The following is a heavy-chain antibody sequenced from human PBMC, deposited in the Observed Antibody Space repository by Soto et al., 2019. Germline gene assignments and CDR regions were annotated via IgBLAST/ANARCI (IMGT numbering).Heavy chain of an antibody. CDR1: GFTFSSYW. Sequence: EGSLRLSCAASGFTFSSYWMSWVRQAPGKGLEWVANIKQDGSEKYYVDSVKGRFTISRDNAKNSLYLQMNSLRAEDTAVYYCARPLWCDSSGYQGWYFDLWGRATLLTV. CDR3: ARPLWCDSSGYQGWYFDL. CDR2: IKQDGSEK. J-gene: IGHJ2*01. V-gene: IGHV3-7*01. D-gene: IGHD3-22*01.